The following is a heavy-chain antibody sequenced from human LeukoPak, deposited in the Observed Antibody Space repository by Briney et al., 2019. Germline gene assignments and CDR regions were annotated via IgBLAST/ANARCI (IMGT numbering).Heavy chain of an antibody. CDR3: ARERYSSGLYGNDY. CDR2: IYYSGST. D-gene: IGHD6-19*01. J-gene: IGHJ4*02. CDR1: GGSISSYY. V-gene: IGHV4-59*01. Sequence: SETLSLTCTVSGGSISSYYWNWIRQPPGKGLEWIGYIYYSGSTNYNPSLKSRVTISVDTSKNQFSLKLRSVTAADTAVYYCARERYSSGLYGNDYWGQGTLVTVSS.